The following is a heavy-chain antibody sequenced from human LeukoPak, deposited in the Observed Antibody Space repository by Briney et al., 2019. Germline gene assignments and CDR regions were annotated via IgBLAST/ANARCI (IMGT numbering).Heavy chain of an antibody. Sequence: ASVKVSCKASGYTFTGYYMHWVRQAPGQGLEWMGWINPNSGGTNYAQKFQGRVTMTRETSITTAYMELSRLRSDDTAVYFCARVPLDYYDSRGRGSWGQGTLVTVSS. CDR1: GYTFTGYY. D-gene: IGHD3-22*01. J-gene: IGHJ5*02. CDR3: ARVPLDYYDSRGRGS. V-gene: IGHV1-2*02. CDR2: INPNSGGT.